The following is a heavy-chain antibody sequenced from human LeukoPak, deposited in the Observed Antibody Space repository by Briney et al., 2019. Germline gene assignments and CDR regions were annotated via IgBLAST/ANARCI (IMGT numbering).Heavy chain of an antibody. Sequence: GGSLRLSCAASGFTFSCYEMNWVRQAPGKWLEWVSYISSSGSTIYYADSVKGRFTISRDNAKNSLYLQMNSLRAEDTAVYYCARFPPSSDWYDDYWGQGTLVTVSS. CDR2: ISSSGSTI. D-gene: IGHD6-19*01. V-gene: IGHV3-48*03. CDR1: GFTFSCYE. CDR3: ARFPPSSDWYDDY. J-gene: IGHJ4*02.